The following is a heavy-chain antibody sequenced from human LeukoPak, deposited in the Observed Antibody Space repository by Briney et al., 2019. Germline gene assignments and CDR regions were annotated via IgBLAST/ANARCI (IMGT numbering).Heavy chain of an antibody. Sequence: ASVKVSCKASGYTFTGYYMHWVRRAPGQGHEWMGWINPNSGGTNYAQKFQGRVTMTRDTSISTAYMELSRLRSDDTAVYYCARGGTIVPAALDYWGQGTLVTVSS. CDR3: ARGGTIVPAALDY. CDR2: INPNSGGT. J-gene: IGHJ4*02. D-gene: IGHD2-2*01. V-gene: IGHV1-2*02. CDR1: GYTFTGYY.